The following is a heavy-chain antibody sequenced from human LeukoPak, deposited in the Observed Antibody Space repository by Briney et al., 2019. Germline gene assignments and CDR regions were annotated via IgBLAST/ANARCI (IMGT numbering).Heavy chain of an antibody. CDR1: GYTFTGYY. CDR2: INPNSGGT. D-gene: IGHD6-13*01. J-gene: IGHJ4*02. V-gene: IGHV1-2*02. CDR3: ARGTLIGSTWVSDY. Sequence: GASVKVSCKASGYTFTGYYMQWVRQAPGQGLEWMGWINPNSGGTKYAQKFQGRVTMTRDTSISTAYMELSRLISDDTAVYYCARGTLIGSTWVSDYWGQGTLVTVSS.